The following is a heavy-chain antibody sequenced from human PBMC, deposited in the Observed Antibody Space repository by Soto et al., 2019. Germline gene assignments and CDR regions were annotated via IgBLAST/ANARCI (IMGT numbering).Heavy chain of an antibody. CDR3: ARLEGLATISYYFDF. CDR1: GDSINSDKYY. Sequence: SETLSLTCTVSGDSINSDKYYWGWIRQPPGKGLEWIGSIYYRGNTYYNPSLQTRVTISLDKSKSQFSLKLTSVTAADSAVYFCARLEGLATISYYFDFWGQGALVTVSS. D-gene: IGHD3-9*01. V-gene: IGHV4-39*01. CDR2: IYYRGNT. J-gene: IGHJ4*02.